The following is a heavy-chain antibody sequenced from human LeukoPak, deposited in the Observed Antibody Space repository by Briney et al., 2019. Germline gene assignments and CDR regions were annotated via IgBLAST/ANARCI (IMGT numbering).Heavy chain of an antibody. V-gene: IGHV3-33*06. Sequence: GRSLRLSCAASGFTFSSYGMHWVRQAPGKGLEWVAVIWYDGSNKYYADSVKGRFTISRDNSKNTLYLQMNSLRAEDTAVYYCAKNAAPRGGYYFDYWGQGTLVAVSS. CDR2: IWYDGSNK. J-gene: IGHJ4*02. CDR3: AKNAAPRGGYYFDY. D-gene: IGHD6-6*01. CDR1: GFTFSSYG.